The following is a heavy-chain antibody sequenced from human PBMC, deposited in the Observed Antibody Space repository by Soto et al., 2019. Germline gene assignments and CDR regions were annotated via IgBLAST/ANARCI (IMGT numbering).Heavy chain of an antibody. CDR1: GYTFTSYA. D-gene: IGHD6-19*01. CDR3: ARAVAVPADFDY. V-gene: IGHV1-3*01. J-gene: IGHJ4*02. Sequence: ASVKVSCKASGYTFTSYAMHWVRQAPGQRLEWMGWINAGNGNTKYSQKFQGRVTITRDTSASTAYMDLSSLRSEDTAVYYCARAVAVPADFDYWGQGTLVTVSP. CDR2: INAGNGNT.